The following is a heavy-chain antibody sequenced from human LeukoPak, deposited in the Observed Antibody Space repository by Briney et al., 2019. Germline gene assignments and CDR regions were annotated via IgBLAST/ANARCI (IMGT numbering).Heavy chain of an antibody. CDR1: GGSISSYY. D-gene: IGHD6-13*01. V-gene: IGHV4-59*01. CDR2: INYSGST. J-gene: IGHJ6*03. Sequence: SETLSLTCTVSGGSISSYYWSWIRQPPGKGLEWIGYINYSGSTNYNPSLKSRVTISVDTSKNQFSLKLSSVTAADTAVYYCARDGIAAAGGYYYYYMDVWGKGTTVTVSS. CDR3: ARDGIAAAGGYYYYYMDV.